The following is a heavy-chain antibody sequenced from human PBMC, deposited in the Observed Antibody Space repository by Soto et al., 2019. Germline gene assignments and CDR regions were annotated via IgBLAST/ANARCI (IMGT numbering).Heavy chain of an antibody. J-gene: IGHJ3*02. CDR2: VNTDGSIT. CDR1: VFTFSAYW. V-gene: IGHV3-74*01. Sequence: PWGALLISCASSVFTFSAYWMPWVRQAPGEGLVWISRVNTDGSITSYADSVKGRFTISRDNAKNTLYLQMNSLTAEDTAVYYCARVEVGDTKGAFDMWGHGTVVTVSS. D-gene: IGHD1-26*01. CDR3: ARVEVGDTKGAFDM.